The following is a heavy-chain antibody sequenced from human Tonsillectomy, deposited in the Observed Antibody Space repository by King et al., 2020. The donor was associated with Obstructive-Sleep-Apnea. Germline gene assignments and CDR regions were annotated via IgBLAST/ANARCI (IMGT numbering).Heavy chain of an antibody. V-gene: IGHV3-21*01. CDR3: ARDPHGYDSSGYYQYYFDY. CDR2: ISSSSSYI. D-gene: IGHD3-22*01. CDR1: GFTFSSYS. J-gene: IGHJ4*02. Sequence: QLVQSGGGLVKPGGSLRLSCAASGFTFSSYSMNWVRQAPGKGLEWVSSISSSSSYIYYADSVKGRFTISRDNAKNSLYLQMNSLRAEDTAVYYCARDPHGYDSSGYYQYYFDYWGQGTLVTVSS.